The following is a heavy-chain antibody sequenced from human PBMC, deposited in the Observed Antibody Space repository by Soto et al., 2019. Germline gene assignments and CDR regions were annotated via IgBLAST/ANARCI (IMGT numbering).Heavy chain of an antibody. D-gene: IGHD6-6*01. CDR2: ISAYNGNT. CDR1: GYTFTSYG. CDR3: AREKSIAARRRTNWFDP. Sequence: ASVKVSCKASGYTFTSYGISWVRQAPGQGLEWMGWISAYNGNTNYAQKLQGRVTMTTDTSTSTAYMELRSLRSEDTAVYYCAREKSIAARRRTNWFDPWGQGTLVTVSS. V-gene: IGHV1-18*01. J-gene: IGHJ5*02.